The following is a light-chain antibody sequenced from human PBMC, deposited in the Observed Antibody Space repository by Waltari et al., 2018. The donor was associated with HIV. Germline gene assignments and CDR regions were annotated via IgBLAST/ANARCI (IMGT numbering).Light chain of an antibody. CDR3: AAWDVSLSGWV. CDR2: RNN. Sequence: SVLTQPPSTSGTPGPKVTISCSGSTSNIGSKFVYWYQQFPGTAPKLLIYRNNERPSGVPDRFSGSKSGISASLAITGLRSEDEADYYCAAWDVSLSGWVFGGGTKLTVL. J-gene: IGLJ3*02. V-gene: IGLV1-47*01. CDR1: TSNIGSKF.